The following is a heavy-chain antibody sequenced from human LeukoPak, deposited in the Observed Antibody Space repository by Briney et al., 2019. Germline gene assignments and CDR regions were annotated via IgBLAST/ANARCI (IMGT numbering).Heavy chain of an antibody. CDR2: LYNTRNT. CDR3: AREKSGNEPFDY. J-gene: IGHJ4*02. D-gene: IGHD4-23*01. Sequence: SETLSLTCTVSGGSISSYYWSWIRQPPGKGLEWIGYLYNTRNTYYNPSLKSRVTISVDTSKNQFSLKVSSVTAADTAVYYCAREKSGNEPFDYWGQGTLVTVSS. V-gene: IGHV4-59*01. CDR1: GGSISSYY.